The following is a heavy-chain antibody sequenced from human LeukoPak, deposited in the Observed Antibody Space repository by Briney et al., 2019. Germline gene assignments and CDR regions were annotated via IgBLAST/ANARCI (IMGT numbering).Heavy chain of an antibody. CDR2: ISGDGGST. CDR3: AKDHSVLQWLGDFDY. CDR1: GFTFDDYA. J-gene: IGHJ4*02. V-gene: IGHV3-43*02. Sequence: PGGSLRLSCAASGFTFDDYAMHWVRQAPGKGLEWVSLISGDGGSTYYADSVKGRFTISRDSSKNSLYLQMNSLRTEDTALYYCAKDHSVLQWLGDFDYWGQGTLVTVSS. D-gene: IGHD6-19*01.